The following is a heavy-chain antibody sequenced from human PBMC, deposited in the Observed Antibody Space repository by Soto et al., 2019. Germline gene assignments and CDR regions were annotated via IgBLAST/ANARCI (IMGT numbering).Heavy chain of an antibody. CDR1: GGSISSGGYD. Sequence: LSLTCTVSGGSISSGGYDWSWIRQHQGKGLEWIGYIYYSGSTYYNPSLKSRVTISVDTSKNQFSLKLSSVTAADTAVYYCAREWRVPAANNWFDPWGQGTLVTVSS. D-gene: IGHD2-2*01. CDR3: AREWRVPAANNWFDP. J-gene: IGHJ5*02. V-gene: IGHV4-31*03. CDR2: IYYSGST.